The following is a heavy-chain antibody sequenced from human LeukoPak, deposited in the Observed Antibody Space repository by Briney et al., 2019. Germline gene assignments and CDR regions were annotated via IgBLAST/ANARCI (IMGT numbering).Heavy chain of an antibody. Sequence: ASVKVSCKASGGTFSSYAISWVRQAPGQGLEWMGGIIPIFGTANYAQKFQGRVTITTDESTSTAYMELSSLRSEDTAVYYCARDYSDSSGYYRLDYWGQGTLVTVSS. CDR1: GGTFSSYA. CDR2: IIPIFGTA. CDR3: ARDYSDSSGYYRLDY. D-gene: IGHD3-22*01. J-gene: IGHJ4*02. V-gene: IGHV1-69*05.